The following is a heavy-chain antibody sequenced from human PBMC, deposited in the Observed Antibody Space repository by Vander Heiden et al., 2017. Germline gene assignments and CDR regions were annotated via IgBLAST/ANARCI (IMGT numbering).Heavy chain of an antibody. V-gene: IGHV3-9*01. D-gene: IGHD7-27*01. Sequence: EVQLVESGGGLVQPGRSLRLSCTASGFTFDDYAMHWVRQAPGKGLEWVSAISWNSGSIGYADSVKGRFTTSRDNAKNSLYLQMNSLRAEDTALYYCAKAPGVGGMDVWGQGTTVTVSS. CDR3: AKAPGVGGMDV. CDR1: GFTFDDYA. CDR2: ISWNSGSI. J-gene: IGHJ6*02.